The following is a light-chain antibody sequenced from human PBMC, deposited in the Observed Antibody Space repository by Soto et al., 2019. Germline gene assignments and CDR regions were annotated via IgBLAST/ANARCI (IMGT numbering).Light chain of an antibody. CDR2: GAS. CDR3: QQYNNWPRT. Sequence: EIVMTQSPATLSVSPGERATLSCRASQSVSSNLAWYQQKPGQAPRLLLYGASTRATGIPARFSGSGSGTEFTLTIGSLQPEDFVVYYCQQYNNWPRTFGQGTKVEIK. V-gene: IGKV3-15*01. CDR1: QSVSSN. J-gene: IGKJ1*01.